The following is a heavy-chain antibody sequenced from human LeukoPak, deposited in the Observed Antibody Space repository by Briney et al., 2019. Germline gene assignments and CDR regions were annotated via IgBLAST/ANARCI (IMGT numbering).Heavy chain of an antibody. Sequence: ETLSLTCTVSGGSISPYYWSWIRQPPGKGLEWVSSIFPSGGEIHYADSVRGRFTISRDNSKSTLSLQMNSLRAEDTAIYYCATYRQVLLPFESWGQGTLVTVSS. J-gene: IGHJ4*02. CDR3: ATYRQVLLPFES. CDR1: GGSISPYY. D-gene: IGHD2-8*02. V-gene: IGHV3-53*01. CDR2: IFPSGGEI.